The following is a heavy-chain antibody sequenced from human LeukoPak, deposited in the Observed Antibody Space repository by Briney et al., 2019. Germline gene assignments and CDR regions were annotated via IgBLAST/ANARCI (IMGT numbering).Heavy chain of an antibody. CDR1: GFTFSSYS. J-gene: IGHJ5*02. CDR3: ASGIRYFDWFSR. CDR2: ISSSSSYI. D-gene: IGHD3-9*01. V-gene: IGHV3-21*01. Sequence: GGSLRLSCAASGFTFSSYSMNWVRQAPGKGLEWVSSISSSSSYIYYADSVKGRFTISRDNAKNSLYLQTNSLRAEDTAVYYCASGIRYFDWFSRWGQGTLVTVSS.